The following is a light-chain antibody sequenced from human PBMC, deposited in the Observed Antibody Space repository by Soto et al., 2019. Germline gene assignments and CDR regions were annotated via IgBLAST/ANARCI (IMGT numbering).Light chain of an antibody. V-gene: IGLV2-14*01. CDR1: SSDVGGYNY. J-gene: IGLJ2*01. Sequence: QSALTQPASVSGSPGQSITISCTGTSSDVGGYNYVSWYQQHPGKAPKLMIYEVSNRPSGVSNRFSGSKSGNTASLTISGRQDEDEADYYCSSYTGSSTLVVFGGGTKLTVL. CDR3: SSYTGSSTLVV. CDR2: EVS.